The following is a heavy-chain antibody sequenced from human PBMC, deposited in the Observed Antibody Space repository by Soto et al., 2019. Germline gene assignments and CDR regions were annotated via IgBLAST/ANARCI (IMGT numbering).Heavy chain of an antibody. CDR1: GGSISSGGYY. J-gene: IGHJ6*03. Sequence: SQTLSLTCTVSGGSISSGGYYWSWIRQHPGKGLEWIGYIYYSGSTYYNPSLKSRVTISVDTSKNQFSLKLSSVTAADTAVYYCARIRRMTTVTTNYYYMDVWGKGTTVTVSS. CDR2: IYYSGST. D-gene: IGHD4-4*01. CDR3: ARIRRMTTVTTNYYYMDV. V-gene: IGHV4-31*03.